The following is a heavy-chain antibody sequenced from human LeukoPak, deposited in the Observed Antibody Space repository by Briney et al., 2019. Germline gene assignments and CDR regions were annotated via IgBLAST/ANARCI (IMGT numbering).Heavy chain of an antibody. CDR2: ISSSSYI. J-gene: IGHJ4*02. CDR3: AREAVAGPSFDY. CDR1: GFTFSSYS. Sequence: GGSLRLSCAASGFTFSSYSMNWVRQAPGKGLEWVSSISSSSYIYYADSVKGRFTISRDNSKNTLYLQMNSLRAEDTAVYYCAREAVAGPSFDYWGQGTLVTVSS. V-gene: IGHV3-21*01. D-gene: IGHD6-19*01.